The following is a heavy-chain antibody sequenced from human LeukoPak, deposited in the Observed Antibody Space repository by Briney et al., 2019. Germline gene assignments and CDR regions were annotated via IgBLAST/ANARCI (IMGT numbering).Heavy chain of an antibody. CDR3: ARRVTMVRGVITTSYYYYYMDV. CDR2: IYPGDSDT. Sequence: GESLKISCKGSGYSFTSYWIGWVRQMPGKGLEWMGIIYPGDSDTRYSPSFQGQVTISADKSISTAYLQWSSLKASDTAMYYCARRVTMVRGVITTSYYYYYMDVWGKGTTVTVSS. J-gene: IGHJ6*03. V-gene: IGHV5-51*01. D-gene: IGHD3-10*01. CDR1: GYSFTSYW.